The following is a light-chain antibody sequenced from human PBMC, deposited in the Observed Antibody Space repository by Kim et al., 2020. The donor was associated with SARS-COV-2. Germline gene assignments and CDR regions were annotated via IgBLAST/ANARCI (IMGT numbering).Light chain of an antibody. Sequence: SSEVTQDPAVSVALGQTVRITCQGDSLRSYYASWYQQKPGQAPILLIYAKNNRPSGIPDRFSGSSSGNTASLTITGAQAEDEADYYCNSRDISGNHLRVFGGGNQLADL. CDR2: AKN. V-gene: IGLV3-19*01. CDR1: SLRSYY. CDR3: NSRDISGNHLRV. J-gene: IGLJ3*02.